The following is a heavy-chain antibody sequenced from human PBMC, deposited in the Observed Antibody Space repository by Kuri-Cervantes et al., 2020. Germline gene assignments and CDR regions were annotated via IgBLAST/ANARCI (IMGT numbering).Heavy chain of an antibody. D-gene: IGHD1-7*01. CDR3: AIPLNWNYPDVY. CDR1: GGTFSSYA. J-gene: IGHJ4*02. CDR2: IIPIFGTA. Sequence: SVKVSCKASGGTFSSYAISWVRQAPGQGLEWMGGIIPIFGTANYAQKFQGRVTITTDESTSTAYMELSSLRSEDTAVYYCAIPLNWNYPDVYWGQGTLVTVSS. V-gene: IGHV1-69*05.